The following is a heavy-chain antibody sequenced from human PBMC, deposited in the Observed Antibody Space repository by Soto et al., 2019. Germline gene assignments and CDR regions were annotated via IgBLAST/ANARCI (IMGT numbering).Heavy chain of an antibody. CDR2: ISYDGSNK. Sequence: PGGSLRLSCAASGFTFSSYGMHWVRQAPGKGLEWVAVISYDGSNKYYADSVKGRFTISRDNSKNTLYLQMNSLRAEDTAVYYCAKVGNDYGYYMDVWGQGTMVTVSS. CDR3: AKVGNDYGYYMDV. V-gene: IGHV3-30*18. CDR1: GFTFSSYG. J-gene: IGHJ6*03.